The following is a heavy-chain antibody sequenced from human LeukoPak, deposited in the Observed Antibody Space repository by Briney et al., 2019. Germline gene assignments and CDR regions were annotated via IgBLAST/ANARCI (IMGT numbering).Heavy chain of an antibody. CDR2: ISYSGST. Sequence: SGPALVKPTQTLTLTCTFSGFSLSTSGMCVSWIRQPPGKGLEWIGYISYSGSTNYNPSLKSRVTISVDTSKNQFSLKLSSVTAADTAVYYCAREFYTALRSWGQGTLVTVSS. V-gene: IGHV4-61*08. CDR1: GFSLSTSGMC. CDR3: AREFYTALRS. D-gene: IGHD2-2*02. J-gene: IGHJ5*02.